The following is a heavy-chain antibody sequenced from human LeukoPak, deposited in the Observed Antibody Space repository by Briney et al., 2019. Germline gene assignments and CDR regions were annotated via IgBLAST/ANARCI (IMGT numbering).Heavy chain of an antibody. J-gene: IGHJ4*02. CDR3: TVLSILWYYLDY. Sequence: SETLSLTCTVSGGSISSSSYYWGWIRQPPGKGLEWIGSIYYSGSTYYNPSLKSRVTISVDTSKNQFSLKLSSVTAADTAVYYCTVLSILWYYLDYWGQGTLVTVSS. D-gene: IGHD2-21*01. CDR1: GGSISSSSYY. CDR2: IYYSGST. V-gene: IGHV4-39*07.